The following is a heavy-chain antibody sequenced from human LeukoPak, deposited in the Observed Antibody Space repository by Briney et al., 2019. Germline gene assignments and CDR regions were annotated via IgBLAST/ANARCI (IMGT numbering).Heavy chain of an antibody. CDR3: ARDPIFWDRSIAAAGKDFDY. CDR1: GFTFSSYA. J-gene: IGHJ4*02. D-gene: IGHD6-13*01. V-gene: IGHV3-23*01. Sequence: GGSLRLSCAASGFTFSSYAMSWVRQAPGKGLEWVSAISGSGGSTYYADSVKGRFTISRDNSKNTLYLQMNSLRAEDTAVYYCARDPIFWDRSIAAAGKDFDYWGQGTLVTVSS. CDR2: ISGSGGST.